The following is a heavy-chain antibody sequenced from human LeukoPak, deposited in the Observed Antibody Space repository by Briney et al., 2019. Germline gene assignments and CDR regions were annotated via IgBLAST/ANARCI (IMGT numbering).Heavy chain of an antibody. Sequence: GRSLRLSCAASGFTFSSYAMHWVRQAPGKGLEWVAVISYDGSNKYYADSVKGRFTISRDNSKNTLYLQMNSLRAEDTAVYYCARDPYTVVVPAADYWGQGILVTVSS. V-gene: IGHV3-30*04. CDR3: ARDPYTVVVPAADY. CDR1: GFTFSSYA. J-gene: IGHJ4*02. CDR2: ISYDGSNK. D-gene: IGHD2-2*01.